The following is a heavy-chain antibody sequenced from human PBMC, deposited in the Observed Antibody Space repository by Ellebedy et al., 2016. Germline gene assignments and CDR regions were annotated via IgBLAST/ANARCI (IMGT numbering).Heavy chain of an antibody. Sequence: GGSLRLSCAASGFTFSSYAMSWVRQAPGKGLEWVSAISGSGGSTYYADSVKGRFTISRDNSKNTLYLQMNSLRAEDTAVYYCARAFPRYYDFWSGPYFYGMDVWGQGTTVTVSS. V-gene: IGHV3-23*01. CDR2: ISGSGGST. CDR1: GFTFSSYA. CDR3: ARAFPRYYDFWSGPYFYGMDV. D-gene: IGHD3-3*01. J-gene: IGHJ6*02.